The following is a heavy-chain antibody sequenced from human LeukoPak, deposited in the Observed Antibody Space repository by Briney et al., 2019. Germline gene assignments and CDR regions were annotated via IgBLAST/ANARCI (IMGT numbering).Heavy chain of an antibody. J-gene: IGHJ6*03. Sequence: PGGSLRLSCVVSGFTFSSYAMSWVRQAPGKGLEWVSAISGSGGSTYYADSVKGRFTISRDNSKNTLCLQMNSLRAEDTAVYYCAKDLGLWFGELAYYYYYYMDVWGKGTTVTVSS. V-gene: IGHV3-23*01. CDR2: ISGSGGST. D-gene: IGHD3-10*01. CDR3: AKDLGLWFGELAYYYYYYMDV. CDR1: GFTFSSYA.